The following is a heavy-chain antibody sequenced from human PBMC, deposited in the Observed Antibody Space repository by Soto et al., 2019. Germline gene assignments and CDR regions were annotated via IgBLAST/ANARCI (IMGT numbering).Heavy chain of an antibody. J-gene: IGHJ4*02. D-gene: IGHD6-13*01. V-gene: IGHV4-34*01. CDR1: GGSFSGYY. CDR3: ARVIGTGGPLYSSSWTGNYFDY. Sequence: TSETLSLTCAVYGGSFSGYYWSWIRQPPGKGLEWIGEINHSGSTNYNPSLKSRVTISVDTSKNQFSLKLSSVTAADTAVYYCARVIGTGGPLYSSSWTGNYFDYWGQGTLVTVSS. CDR2: INHSGST.